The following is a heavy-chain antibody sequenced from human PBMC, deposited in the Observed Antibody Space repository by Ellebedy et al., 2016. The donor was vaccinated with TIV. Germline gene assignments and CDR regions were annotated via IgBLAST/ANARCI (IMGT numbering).Heavy chain of an antibody. CDR3: ARLYFDISTGFYRDS. D-gene: IGHD3-9*01. V-gene: IGHV4-59*08. CDR1: GASIRSYY. Sequence: SETLSLTCTVSGASIRSYYWSWIRQPPGKGLEWIGYIYYSGSTNYIPSLKSRVTISADTSKNQFSLNLSSVTAADTAVYYCARLYFDISTGFYRDSWGPGTLVTVSS. CDR2: IYYSGST. J-gene: IGHJ4*02.